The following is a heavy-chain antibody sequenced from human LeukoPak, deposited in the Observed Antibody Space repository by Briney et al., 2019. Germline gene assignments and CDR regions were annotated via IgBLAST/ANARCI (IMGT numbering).Heavy chain of an antibody. CDR3: ARDPYSGSYGADYYYYMDV. J-gene: IGHJ6*03. CDR1: GFTFTNNF. D-gene: IGHD1-26*01. CDR2: IKQDGSET. V-gene: IGHV3-7*01. Sequence: PGGSLRLSCAASGFTFTNNFMSWVRQVPGKGLEWVANIKQDGSETTYADSVRGRFTISRDNAKSSLYLQMNSLRAEDTAVYYCARDPYSGSYGADYYYYMDVWGKGTTVTISS.